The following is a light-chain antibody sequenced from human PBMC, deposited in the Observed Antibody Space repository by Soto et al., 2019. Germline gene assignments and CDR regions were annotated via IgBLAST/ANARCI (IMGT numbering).Light chain of an antibody. CDR1: QDITNY. J-gene: IGKJ1*01. CDR3: QQLNAYPHS. Sequence: DIQLTQSPSFLSASVGDRVTITCRASQDITNYLAWYLQKPGKAPKLLIYGASTLQSGVPSRFSGSGAGTEFTLTVSSLQPEDFATYYCQQLNAYPHSVGRGTKVDIK. V-gene: IGKV1-9*01. CDR2: GAS.